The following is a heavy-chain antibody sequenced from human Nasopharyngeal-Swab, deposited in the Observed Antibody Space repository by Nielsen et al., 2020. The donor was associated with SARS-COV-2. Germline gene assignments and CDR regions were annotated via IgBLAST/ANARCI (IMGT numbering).Heavy chain of an antibody. J-gene: IGHJ4*02. CDR3: ARGRGITVTTPSPGFDY. D-gene: IGHD1-20*01. CDR2: INHSGSI. Sequence: SETLSLTCAVYGGSFSGYYWSWIRQSPGKGLEWIGEINHSGSINYNLSLKSRVTISVETSKNQFSLKLSSVTAADTAVYYCARGRGITVTTPSPGFDYWGQGTLVTVSS. CDR1: GGSFSGYY. V-gene: IGHV4-34*01.